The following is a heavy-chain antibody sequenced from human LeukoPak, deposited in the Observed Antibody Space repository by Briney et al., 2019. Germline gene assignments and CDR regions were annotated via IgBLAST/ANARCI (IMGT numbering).Heavy chain of an antibody. D-gene: IGHD1-1*01. J-gene: IGHJ4*02. CDR2: IIPILGIA. CDR1: GGTFSSYA. Sequence: GASVKVSCKASGGTFSSYAISWVRQAPGQGLEWMGRIIPILGIANYAQKFQGRVTITADKSTSTAYMELSSLRSEDTAVYYCASVPTRDNWNDWYFDYWGQGTLVTVSS. V-gene: IGHV1-69*04. CDR3: ASVPTRDNWNDWYFDY.